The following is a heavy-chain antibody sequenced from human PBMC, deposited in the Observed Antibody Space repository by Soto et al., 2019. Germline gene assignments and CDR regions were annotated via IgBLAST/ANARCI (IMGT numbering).Heavy chain of an antibody. Sequence: SETLSLTCAVSGGSISSGGNSWNWIRQPPGKGLEWIGYIYHSGSTYYNPSLKSRVTISVDRSKNQLSLKLSSVTAADTAVYYCARGYLTYPYGSARGYYYYGLEVWGQGTTVTV. V-gene: IGHV4-30-2*01. CDR2: IYHSGST. CDR3: ARGYLTYPYGSARGYYYYGLEV. D-gene: IGHD3-10*01. CDR1: GGSISSGGNS. J-gene: IGHJ6*02.